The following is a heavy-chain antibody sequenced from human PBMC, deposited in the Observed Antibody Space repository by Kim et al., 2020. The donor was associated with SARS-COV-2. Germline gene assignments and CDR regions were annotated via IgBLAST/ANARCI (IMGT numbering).Heavy chain of an antibody. CDR1: GGSISSSSYY. CDR3: ARRGKQQLVGGFDP. D-gene: IGHD6-13*01. Sequence: SETLSLTCTVSGGSISSSSYYWGWIRQPPGKGLEWIGSIYYSGSTYYNPSLKSRVTISVDTSKNQFSLKLSSVTAADTAVYYCARRGKQQLVGGFDPWGQGTLVTVSS. J-gene: IGHJ5*02. V-gene: IGHV4-39*01. CDR2: IYYSGST.